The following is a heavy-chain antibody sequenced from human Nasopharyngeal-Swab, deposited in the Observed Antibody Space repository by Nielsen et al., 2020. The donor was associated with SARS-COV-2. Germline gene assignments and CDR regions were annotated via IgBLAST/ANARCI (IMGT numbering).Heavy chain of an antibody. CDR1: GFTFSTYS. Sequence: GESLKISCAASGFTFSTYSMNWVRQAPGKGLEWVASISISSTYIFYADSVKGRFTISRDNAKNSLSLEMHSLRAEDSAVYYCSRGADALAYCGGDCFSEYFFDSWGQGTLVTVSS. J-gene: IGHJ4*02. CDR2: ISISSTYI. D-gene: IGHD2-21*02. V-gene: IGHV3-21*01. CDR3: SRGADALAYCGGDCFSEYFFDS.